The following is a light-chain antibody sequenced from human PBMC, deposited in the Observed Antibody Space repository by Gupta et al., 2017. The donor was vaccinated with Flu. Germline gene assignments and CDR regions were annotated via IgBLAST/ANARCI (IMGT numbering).Light chain of an antibody. CDR1: QDGGIW. Sequence: WRAGQDGGIWLACDQQNPGEFPKLLIYGEPSLQRGVPSRFRGIGSGTDFTLTIRSLQYEDFATYYCQQSSSFPRTFGQGIRVEI. CDR3: QQSSSFPRT. V-gene: IGKV1-12*01. CDR2: GEP. J-gene: IGKJ1*01.